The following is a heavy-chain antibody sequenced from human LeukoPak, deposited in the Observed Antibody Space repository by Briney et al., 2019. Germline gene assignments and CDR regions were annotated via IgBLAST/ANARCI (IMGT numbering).Heavy chain of an antibody. CDR1: GGSISSGGHY. CDR3: ARGGGPNPYYFDY. Sequence: SETLSLTCTVSGGSISSGGHYWSWIRQHPGKGLEWIGYIYYSGSTYYNPSLKSRVTISVDTSKNQFSLKLSSVTAADTAVYYCARGGGPNPYYFDYWGQGTLVTVSS. V-gene: IGHV4-31*03. CDR2: IYYSGST. J-gene: IGHJ4*02.